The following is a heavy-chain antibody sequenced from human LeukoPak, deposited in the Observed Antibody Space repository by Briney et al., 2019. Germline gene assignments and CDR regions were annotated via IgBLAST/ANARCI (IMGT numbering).Heavy chain of an antibody. Sequence: GGSLRLSCAASGFTFSSYAMHWVRQAPGKGLEWVAVISYDGSNKYYADSVKGRFTISRDNSKNTLYLQMNSLRAEDTAVYYCASLAAADTWWGQGTLVTVSS. CDR2: ISYDGSNK. CDR3: ASLAAADTW. D-gene: IGHD6-13*01. V-gene: IGHV3-30-3*01. CDR1: GFTFSSYA. J-gene: IGHJ4*02.